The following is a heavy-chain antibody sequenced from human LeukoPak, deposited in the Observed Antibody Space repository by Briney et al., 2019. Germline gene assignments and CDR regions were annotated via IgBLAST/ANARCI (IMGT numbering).Heavy chain of an antibody. Sequence: GGSLRLSCAASGFTFSNYAMNWVRQAPGKGLGWVSSISGSGINTYYADSVKGRFTISRDNSKNTLYLQMNSLRAEDTAVYYCAKDEAMIKIYYFDYWGQGTLVTVSS. CDR2: ISGSGINT. D-gene: IGHD5-18*01. J-gene: IGHJ4*02. V-gene: IGHV3-23*01. CDR3: AKDEAMIKIYYFDY. CDR1: GFTFSNYA.